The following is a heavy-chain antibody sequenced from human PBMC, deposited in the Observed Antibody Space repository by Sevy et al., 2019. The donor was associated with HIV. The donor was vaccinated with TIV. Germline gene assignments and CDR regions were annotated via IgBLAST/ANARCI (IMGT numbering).Heavy chain of an antibody. Sequence: GGSLRLSCAASGFTFSSYDMHWVRQATGKGLEWVSAIGTAGDTYYPGSVKGRFTISRENAKNSLYLQMNSLRAGDTAVYYCARVRHYDSSGYSHGMDVWGLGTTVTVSS. CDR3: ARVRHYDSSGYSHGMDV. CDR2: IGTAGDT. J-gene: IGHJ6*02. V-gene: IGHV3-13*01. D-gene: IGHD3-22*01. CDR1: GFTFSSYD.